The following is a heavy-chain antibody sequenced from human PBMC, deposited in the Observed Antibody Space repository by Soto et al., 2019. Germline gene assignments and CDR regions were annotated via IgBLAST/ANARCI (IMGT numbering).Heavy chain of an antibody. CDR2: IYWVDVK. CDR3: AHRRYCSGGSCYSFDY. J-gene: IGHJ4*02. Sequence: QITLKESGPTLVKPTQTLTLTCTFSGFSLSTSGVGVGWIRQPPGKALEWLALIYWVDVKRYSPSLKSRLTITKDTSKNQVVHKMTNMDPVDTPTYYCAHRRYCSGGSCYSFDYWGQGTLVTVSS. V-gene: IGHV2-5*02. CDR1: GFSLSTSGVG. D-gene: IGHD2-15*01.